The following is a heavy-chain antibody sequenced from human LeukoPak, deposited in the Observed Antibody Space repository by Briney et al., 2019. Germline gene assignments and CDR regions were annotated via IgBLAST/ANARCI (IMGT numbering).Heavy chain of an antibody. V-gene: IGHV3-23*01. D-gene: IGHD3-22*01. CDR3: AKPLVVITTSSAFDI. CDR2: ISGSGGST. CDR1: GFTFSSYS. J-gene: IGHJ3*02. Sequence: PGGSLRLSCAASGFTFSSYSMNWVRQAPGKGLEWVSAISGSGGSTYYADSVKGRFTISRDNSKNTLYLQMNSLRAEDTAVYYCAKPLVVITTSSAFDIWGQGTMVTVSS.